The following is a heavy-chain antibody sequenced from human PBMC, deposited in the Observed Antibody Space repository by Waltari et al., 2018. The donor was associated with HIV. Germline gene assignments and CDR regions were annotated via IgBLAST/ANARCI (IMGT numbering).Heavy chain of an antibody. V-gene: IGHV1-46*01. J-gene: IGHJ3*02. D-gene: IGHD4-17*01. CDR1: GYTFTSYH. CDR3: VRGSHPTTVTTADALEI. CDR2: INTSNGYT. Sequence: QVQLVQSGAEVEKPGASVKIFCKASGYTFTSYHVQWGRQAPGQGLEWMGMINTSNGYTDDAQKFQGTLTMPRDTSTRTVYTEMSSLSSEGTAVYYGVRGSHPTTVTTADALEIWGQGTMVTVSS.